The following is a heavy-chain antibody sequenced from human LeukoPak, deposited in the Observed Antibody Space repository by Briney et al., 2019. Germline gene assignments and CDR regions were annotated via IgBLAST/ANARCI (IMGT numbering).Heavy chain of an antibody. CDR1: GFTFSSYG. V-gene: IGHV3-30*02. D-gene: IGHD6-13*01. J-gene: IGHJ4*02. CDR2: IRYDGSNK. Sequence: GGSLRLSCAASGFTFSSYGMHWVRQAPGKGLEWVAFIRYDGSNKYYADSVKGRFTISRDNSKNTLYLQMSSLRAEDTAVYYCAKDTSRGAAAGFWGQGTLVTVSS. CDR3: AKDTSRGAAAGF.